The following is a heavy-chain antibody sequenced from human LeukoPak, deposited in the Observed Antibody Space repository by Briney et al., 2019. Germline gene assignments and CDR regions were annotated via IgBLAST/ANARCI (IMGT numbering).Heavy chain of an antibody. CDR2: IIPIFGTA. CDR1: GGTFSSYA. J-gene: IGHJ6*03. V-gene: IGHV1-69*13. Sequence: SVKVSCKASGGTFSSYAISWVRQAPGQGLEWMGGIIPIFGTANYAQKFQGRVTITADESTSTAYMELSSLRSEDTAVYYCATSPYYYYYMDVWGKGTTVTVSS. CDR3: ATSPYYYYYMDV.